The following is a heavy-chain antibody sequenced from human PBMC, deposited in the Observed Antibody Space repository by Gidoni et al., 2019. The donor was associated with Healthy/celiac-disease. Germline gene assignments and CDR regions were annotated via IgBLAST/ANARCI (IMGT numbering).Heavy chain of an antibody. CDR2: LSWYGCST. Sequence: VLLVESVGVVVHTGGSLRLSCAASGFTFDSYTMHWVRQAPGKGLEWVSLLSWYGCSTYYADSVKGRFTISRDNSKNSLYLQMNSLRTEVTALYYCAKDIGFGYYDYWGQGTLVTVSS. J-gene: IGHJ4*02. V-gene: IGHV3-43*01. CDR3: AKDIGFGYYDY. CDR1: GFTFDSYT. D-gene: IGHD2-15*01.